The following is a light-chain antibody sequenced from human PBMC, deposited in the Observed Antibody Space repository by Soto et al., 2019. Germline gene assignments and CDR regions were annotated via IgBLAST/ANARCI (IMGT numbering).Light chain of an antibody. Sequence: QSVLTQPPSASGTPGQRVTISCSGSSSNIGSNYVYWYQQLPGTAPKPLIYRNNERPSGVPDRFSGSKSGTSASLAISGLRSEDEAEYYCAAWDDSLSGLYVFGTGTKLT. V-gene: IGLV1-47*01. CDR2: RNN. CDR3: AAWDDSLSGLYV. J-gene: IGLJ1*01. CDR1: SSNIGSNY.